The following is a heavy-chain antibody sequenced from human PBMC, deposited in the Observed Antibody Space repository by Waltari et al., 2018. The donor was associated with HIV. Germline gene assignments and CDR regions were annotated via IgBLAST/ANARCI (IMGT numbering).Heavy chain of an antibody. CDR2: ISGSGGST. CDR3: AKVLWSVGDPFDY. J-gene: IGHJ4*02. D-gene: IGHD4-17*01. Sequence: EVQLLESGGGLVQPGGSLSLSCAASGFTFSSYAMSWVRQAPGKGLEWVSAISGSGGSTYYADSVKGRFTISRDNSKNTLYLQMNSLRAEDTAVYYCAKVLWSVGDPFDYWGQGTLVTVSS. V-gene: IGHV3-23*01. CDR1: GFTFSSYA.